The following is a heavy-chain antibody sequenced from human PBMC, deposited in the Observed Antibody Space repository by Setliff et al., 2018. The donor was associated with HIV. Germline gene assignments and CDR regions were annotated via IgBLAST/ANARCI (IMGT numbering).Heavy chain of an antibody. CDR2: ISSSGST. J-gene: IGHJ5*02. D-gene: IGHD1-1*01. CDR3: ARDLKDDGADP. V-gene: IGHV4-61*02. CDR1: GGSISSSSYY. Sequence: PSETLSLTCTVSGGSISSSSYYWGWIRQPAGKGLEWIGRISSSGSTDYNPSLKSRVNISVDRSKNQLSLRLSSVTAADTAVYYCARDLKDDGADPWGQGTLVTVSS.